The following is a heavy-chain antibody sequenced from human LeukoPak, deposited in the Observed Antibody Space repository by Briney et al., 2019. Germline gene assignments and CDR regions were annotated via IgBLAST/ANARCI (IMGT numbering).Heavy chain of an antibody. Sequence: GGSLRLSCVASGFTFSTFGMSWVRQAPGKGLEWVSAITGSGGNTEYADSVKGRFTISRDNSKNTLFLQTNSLRAEDTAVYYCAKSGSYWYYFDYWGQGTLVTVSS. J-gene: IGHJ4*02. D-gene: IGHD3-10*01. CDR3: AKSGSYWYYFDY. CDR1: GFTFSTFG. CDR2: ITGSGGNT. V-gene: IGHV3-23*01.